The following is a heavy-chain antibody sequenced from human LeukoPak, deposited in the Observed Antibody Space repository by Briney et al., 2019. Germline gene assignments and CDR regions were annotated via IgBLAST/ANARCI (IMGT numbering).Heavy chain of an antibody. CDR1: GYTFTNYY. Sequence: ASVKVSCKASGYTFTNYYMHWVRQAPGQGLEWMGIISPSGGSTTYAQKFQGRVAMTRDMSTSTVYMELSSLRSDGTAMYYCARGSSRSPRDAFDIWGQGTMVTVSS. J-gene: IGHJ3*02. CDR3: ARGSSRSPRDAFDI. CDR2: ISPSGGST. V-gene: IGHV1-46*01.